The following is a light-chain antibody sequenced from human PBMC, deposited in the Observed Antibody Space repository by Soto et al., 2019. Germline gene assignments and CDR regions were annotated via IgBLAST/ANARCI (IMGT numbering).Light chain of an antibody. Sequence: ALTQPASVSGSPGQSITISCTGTSTDVGDYNFVFWYQQHAGKAPKLVISEVRNRPSGVSDRFSGSKSGNRATLTISGLQAEDEADYYCSSYTSSSTVVFGTGTKVTVL. CDR2: EVR. V-gene: IGLV2-14*01. CDR1: STDVGDYNF. CDR3: SSYTSSSTVV. J-gene: IGLJ1*01.